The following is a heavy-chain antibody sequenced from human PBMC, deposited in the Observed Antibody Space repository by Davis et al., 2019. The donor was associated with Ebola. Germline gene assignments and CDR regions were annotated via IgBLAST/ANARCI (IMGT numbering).Heavy chain of an antibody. D-gene: IGHD2-2*02. J-gene: IGHJ4*02. CDR1: GFTVRSNY. CDR3: ASLRTGYTTSSIVF. Sequence: GESLKISCAASGFTVRSNYMIWVRQAPGKGLEWVSLLYSSGSTFYADSVKGRFTLSRDNAENSLYLQMNSLRAEDTAVYYCASLRTGYTTSSIVFWGQGSQVTVSS. V-gene: IGHV3-53*01. CDR2: LYSSGST.